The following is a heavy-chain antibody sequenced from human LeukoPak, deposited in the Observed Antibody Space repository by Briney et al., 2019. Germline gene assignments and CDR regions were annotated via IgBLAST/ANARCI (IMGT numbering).Heavy chain of an antibody. D-gene: IGHD1-26*01. Sequence: ASVKVSCKASGYTLIGYFMHCVRQAPGQGLEWMGWINPNSGGTNYAQKFQGRVTMTRDTSISTAYMELSRLRSDDTAVYYCLREGGLGIWEFAYWGQGTLVTVSS. CDR3: LREGGLGIWEFAY. J-gene: IGHJ4*02. CDR1: GYTLIGYF. CDR2: INPNSGGT. V-gene: IGHV1-2*02.